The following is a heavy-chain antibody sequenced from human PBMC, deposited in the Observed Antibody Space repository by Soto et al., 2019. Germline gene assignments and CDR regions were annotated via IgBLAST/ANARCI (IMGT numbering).Heavy chain of an antibody. V-gene: IGHV5-51*01. CDR3: AKSLEMPLIGGGLHY. D-gene: IGHD7-27*01. J-gene: IGHJ4*02. CDR1: GYSFINYW. CDR2: IYPGDSDT. Sequence: GESLKISCKASGYSFINYWIGWVRQMPGKGLEWMGIIYPGDSDTRYSPSFQGQVTISVDKSISTAYLQWSSLKASDTAMYYCAKSLEMPLIGGGLHYWGQGSLVTFSS.